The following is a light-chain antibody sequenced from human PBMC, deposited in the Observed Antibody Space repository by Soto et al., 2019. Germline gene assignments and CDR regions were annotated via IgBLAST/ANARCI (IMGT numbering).Light chain of an antibody. J-gene: IGKJ1*01. CDR3: QYWDDYSWT. Sequence: DIQMTQSPSTLSASVGDRVTITCRASQSITDWLAWYQQKPGKAPKFLIYKASNLEGGVPSRFSGSGSGTDFTLTISSVLPDDFATYYCQYWDDYSWTFGQGTKVEIK. V-gene: IGKV1-5*03. CDR2: KAS. CDR1: QSITDW.